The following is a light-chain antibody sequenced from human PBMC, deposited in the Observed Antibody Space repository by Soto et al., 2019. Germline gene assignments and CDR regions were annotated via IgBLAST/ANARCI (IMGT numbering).Light chain of an antibody. CDR1: SSDVGGYNL. J-gene: IGLJ1*01. CDR2: DVN. V-gene: IGLV2-14*01. Sequence: QSALTQPASVSGSPGQSITISCTGTSSDVGGYNLVSWYQQYPDKAPKLMIFDVNTRPSGVSNRFSGPKSGNTHSLTISGDQAEDEADYYCSSYRSSSPLPYVFGTGTKLTVL. CDR3: SSYRSSSPLPYV.